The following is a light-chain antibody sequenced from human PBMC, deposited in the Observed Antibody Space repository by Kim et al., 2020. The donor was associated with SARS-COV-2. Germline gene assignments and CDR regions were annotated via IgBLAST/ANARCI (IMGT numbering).Light chain of an antibody. V-gene: IGKV3-15*01. CDR1: QSVGSN. J-gene: IGKJ1*01. CDR2: AAS. Sequence: SPGESVTLSCRASQSVGSNLAWYQQNPGQAPRLLIYAASTRTNGIPARFSGSGSGTEFTLTISRLQPEDFAVYYCQQYNNWPPWTFGQGTKVDIK. CDR3: QQYNNWPPWT.